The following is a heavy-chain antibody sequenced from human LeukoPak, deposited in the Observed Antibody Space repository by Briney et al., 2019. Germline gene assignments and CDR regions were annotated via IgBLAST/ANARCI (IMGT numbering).Heavy chain of an antibody. CDR1: GFTFSSYS. V-gene: IGHV3-21*01. Sequence: GGSLRLSCAASGFTFSSYSVNWVRQAPGKGLEWVSSISSSSSYIYYADSVKGRFTISRDNAKNSLYLQMNSLRAEDTAVYYCARDFYSSSSPRDDYWGQGTLVTVSS. CDR2: ISSSSSYI. D-gene: IGHD6-6*01. CDR3: ARDFYSSSSPRDDY. J-gene: IGHJ4*02.